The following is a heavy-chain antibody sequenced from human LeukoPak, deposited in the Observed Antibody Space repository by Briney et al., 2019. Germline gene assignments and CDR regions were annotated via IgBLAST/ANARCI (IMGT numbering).Heavy chain of an antibody. CDR3: ARHQGYDRD. Sequence: SETLSLTCSVSGGSIGSGGYYWSWIRQFPGRGLEWIGYIYDSGTTHYSPSLTGRITISLDTSRNQFSLTLTSMTAADTAVYYCARHQGYDRDWSQGTLVTVSS. D-gene: IGHD5-12*01. V-gene: IGHV4-31*03. J-gene: IGHJ1*01. CDR2: IYDSGTT. CDR1: GGSIGSGGYY.